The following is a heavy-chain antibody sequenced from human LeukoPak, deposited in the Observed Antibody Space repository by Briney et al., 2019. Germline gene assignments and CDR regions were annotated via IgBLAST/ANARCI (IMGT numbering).Heavy chain of an antibody. D-gene: IGHD2-21*01. CDR1: GFTVSSNY. CDR3: STIVPDVVATLTFAY. CDR2: IYRDGRT. J-gene: IGHJ4*02. Sequence: GGSLRLSCAASGFTVSSNYMSWVRQAPGKGLEWVSVIYRDGRTFYADSVKGRFTISRDNSKNTLYLRMNTLRAEDTAVYFCSTIVPDVVATLTFAYWGQGALVTVSS. V-gene: IGHV3-66*01.